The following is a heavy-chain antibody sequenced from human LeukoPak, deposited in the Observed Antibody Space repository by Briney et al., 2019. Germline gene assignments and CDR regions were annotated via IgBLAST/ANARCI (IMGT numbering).Heavy chain of an antibody. V-gene: IGHV3-7*04. Sequence: GGSLRLSCAASGFTFSSYWMSWVGQAPGKGLEWVAMIKQDGTEKYYVDSVKGRFTISRDNAKNSLYVQMNSLRAEDTAVYYCARGVGATHFDYWGQGTLVTVSS. CDR1: GFTFSSYW. J-gene: IGHJ4*02. D-gene: IGHD1-26*01. CDR2: IKQDGTEK. CDR3: ARGVGATHFDY.